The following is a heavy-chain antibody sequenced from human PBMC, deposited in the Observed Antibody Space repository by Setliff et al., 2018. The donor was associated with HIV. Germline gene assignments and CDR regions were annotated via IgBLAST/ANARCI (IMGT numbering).Heavy chain of an antibody. V-gene: IGHV4-59*08. D-gene: IGHD2-15*01. CDR3: ARHIVVVVAATRFDY. J-gene: IGHJ4*02. CDR2: INYSGST. Sequence: SETLSLTCTVSGGSISSYYWSWIRQPPGKGLEWIGYINYSGSTNYNPSLQSRVTISVDTSKNHFSLKLTSVTAADTAVYYCARHIVVVVAATRFDYWGQGTLVTVSS. CDR1: GGSISSYY.